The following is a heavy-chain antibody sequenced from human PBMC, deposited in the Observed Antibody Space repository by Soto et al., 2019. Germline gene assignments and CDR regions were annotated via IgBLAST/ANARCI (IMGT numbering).Heavy chain of an antibody. CDR2: IYYSGST. CDR3: ARGLGYGGNRAPFDI. J-gene: IGHJ3*02. CDR1: GGSVSSGRYY. Sequence: RSGTLSLTCTVSGGSVSSGRYYWSWSRQNPGKGMEWIGYIYYSGSTYYHPSLKSRVTISVDPSKNQFSLKLSSVTAADTAVYSCARGLGYGGNRAPFDIWGQGTMVTVSS. V-gene: IGHV4-31*03. D-gene: IGHD3-16*01.